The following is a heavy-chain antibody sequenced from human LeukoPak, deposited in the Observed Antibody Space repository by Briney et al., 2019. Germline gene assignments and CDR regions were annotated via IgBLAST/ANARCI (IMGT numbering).Heavy chain of an antibody. CDR1: GCTFATYG. CDR3: AKVAGDRMDY. J-gene: IGHJ4*02. Sequence: GASVKVSCKASGCTFATYGFCWVRQAPGHGLEWMGWISANTGKTDYAQKFQGRVAMTTDTSTSTAYMELRSLRPNDMAVYFCAKVAGDRMDYWGQGTLVTVSS. D-gene: IGHD6-13*01. V-gene: IGHV1-18*03. CDR2: ISANTGKT.